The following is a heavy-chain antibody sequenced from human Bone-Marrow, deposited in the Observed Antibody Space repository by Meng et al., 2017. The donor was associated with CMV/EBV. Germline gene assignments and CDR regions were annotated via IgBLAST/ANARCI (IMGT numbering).Heavy chain of an antibody. CDR1: GFTFSSYS. Sequence: GESLKISCAASGFTFSSYSMNWVRQAPGKGLEWVSSISSSSSYIYYADSVKGRFTISRDNAKNSLYLQMNSLRAEDTAVYYCARAGAPYYYDSSGHIDYWGQGTLVTVYS. CDR2: ISSSSSYI. D-gene: IGHD3-22*01. CDR3: ARAGAPYYYDSSGHIDY. J-gene: IGHJ4*02. V-gene: IGHV3-21*04.